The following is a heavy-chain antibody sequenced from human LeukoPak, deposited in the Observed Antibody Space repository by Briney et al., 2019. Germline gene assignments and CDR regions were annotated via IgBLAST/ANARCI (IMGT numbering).Heavy chain of an antibody. D-gene: IGHD3-9*01. J-gene: IGHJ4*02. V-gene: IGHV1-18*01. CDR2: ISTYDDNI. Sequence: ASVKVSCKASGYTFTTYGLSWVRQAPGQGLEWLGWISTYDDNIKYAQSLQGRLTLTIDTSTSTAYMELRSLTSDDTAVYYCARETYSNILTGTDYWGPGTLVAVSS. CDR1: GYTFTTYG. CDR3: ARETYSNILTGTDY.